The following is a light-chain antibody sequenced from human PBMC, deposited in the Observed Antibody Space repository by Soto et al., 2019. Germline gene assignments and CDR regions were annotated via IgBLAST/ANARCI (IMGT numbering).Light chain of an antibody. CDR2: DAS. J-gene: IGKJ4*01. Sequence: DIQLTQSPSFLSASIGDRVTITCRASQDFSNFLAWYQQKPGRAPKLLMYDASTLQSGVPSRFSGSGSGTEFTLTISSLQAEELATYDCQQLYSFPLPVGGGTKGAIK. CDR1: QDFSNF. CDR3: QQLYSFPLP. V-gene: IGKV1-9*01.